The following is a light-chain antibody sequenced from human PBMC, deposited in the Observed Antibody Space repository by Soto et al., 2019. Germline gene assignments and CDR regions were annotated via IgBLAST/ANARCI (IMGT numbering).Light chain of an antibody. V-gene: IGKV3-20*01. CDR1: QSVSSSY. CDR3: QQYGSSPPIT. Sequence: EIVLTQSPATLSLSRRERATVSCRASQSVSSSYLAWYQQKPGQAPRLLIYGASSRATGIPDRFSGSGSGTDFTLTISRLEPEDFAVYYCQQYGSSPPITFGQGTRLEIK. J-gene: IGKJ5*01. CDR2: GAS.